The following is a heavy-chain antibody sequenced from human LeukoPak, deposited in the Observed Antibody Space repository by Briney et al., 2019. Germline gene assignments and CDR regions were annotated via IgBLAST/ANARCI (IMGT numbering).Heavy chain of an antibody. J-gene: IGHJ4*02. CDR3: AGSYYNVFDY. D-gene: IGHD3-10*01. CDR1: EFTFSYYW. V-gene: IGHV3-7*04. CDR2: INQDGSEQ. Sequence: GGSLRLSCAASEFTFSYYWMTWVRQAPGKGLEWVANINQDGSEQDYVDSVKGRFTISRDNAKNSLYLQMNSLRAEDTAVYYCAGSYYNVFDYWGQGTLVTVSS.